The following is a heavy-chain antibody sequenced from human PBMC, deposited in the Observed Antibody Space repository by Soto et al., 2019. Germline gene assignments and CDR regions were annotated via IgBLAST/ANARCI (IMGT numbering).Heavy chain of an antibody. Sequence: SETLSLTCAVYGGSFSGYYWSWIRQPPGKGLEWIGEINHSGSTNYNPSLKSRVTISVDTSKNQFSLKLSSVTAADTAVYYCARGGNVVVPAATKLNWFDPWGQGTLVTVSS. V-gene: IGHV4-34*01. CDR1: GGSFSGYY. CDR2: INHSGST. J-gene: IGHJ5*02. D-gene: IGHD2-2*01. CDR3: ARGGNVVVPAATKLNWFDP.